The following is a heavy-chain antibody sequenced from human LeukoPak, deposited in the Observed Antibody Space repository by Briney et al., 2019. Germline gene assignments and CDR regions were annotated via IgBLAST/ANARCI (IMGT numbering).Heavy chain of an antibody. CDR3: ARANSWGFDY. D-gene: IGHD3-16*01. Sequence: GGSLRLSCVASGFTFSASGVHWVRQAPGKGLEWISYIGGSSTIYYADSVRGRFTISRDNAKNSLYIQMNSLRDEDTAVFYCARANSWGFDYWGQGTLVTVSS. CDR1: GFTFSASG. J-gene: IGHJ4*02. CDR2: IGGSSTI. V-gene: IGHV3-48*02.